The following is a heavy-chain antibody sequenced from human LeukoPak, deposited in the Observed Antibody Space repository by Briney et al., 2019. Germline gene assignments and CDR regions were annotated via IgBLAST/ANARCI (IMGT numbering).Heavy chain of an antibody. CDR2: ISGYNGNT. V-gene: IGHV1-18*01. J-gene: IGHJ3*02. Sequence: GASVKVSCKASVYTFTTYNINWVRQAPGQGLEWMGWISGYNGNTNYAQKLQGRVTMTTDTSTSTAYMELRSLKSDDTAVYYCASLKNYYDTSGYLVTDAFDIWGQGTMVTVSS. CDR1: VYTFTTYN. D-gene: IGHD3-22*01. CDR3: ASLKNYYDTSGYLVTDAFDI.